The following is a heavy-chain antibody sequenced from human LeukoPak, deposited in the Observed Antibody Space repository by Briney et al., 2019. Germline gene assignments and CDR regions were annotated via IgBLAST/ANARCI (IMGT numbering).Heavy chain of an antibody. CDR2: IYTSGST. Sequence: SETLSLTCTVSGGSMSSYYWSWIRQPAGKGLEWIGRIYTSGSTNYNPSLKSRVTMSVDTSKNQLSLKLSSVTAADTAVYYCAREGVTTTAFDYWGQGTLVTVSS. J-gene: IGHJ4*02. CDR3: AREGVTTTAFDY. V-gene: IGHV4-4*07. D-gene: IGHD4-17*01. CDR1: GGSMSSYY.